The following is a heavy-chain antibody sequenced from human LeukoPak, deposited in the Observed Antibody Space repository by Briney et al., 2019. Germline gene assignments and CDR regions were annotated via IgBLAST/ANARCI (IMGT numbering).Heavy chain of an antibody. Sequence: GGSLTLSCAASGFSFSNYGMHWVRQAPGKGLEGVAFIRYDGSNKYYTDSVKGRFTISRDNSKNTLYLQMNSLRAEDTAVYYCAKRTAVAGTFDYWGQGTLVTVSS. CDR3: AKRTAVAGTFDY. CDR1: GFSFSNYG. V-gene: IGHV3-30*02. D-gene: IGHD6-19*01. CDR2: IRYDGSNK. J-gene: IGHJ4*02.